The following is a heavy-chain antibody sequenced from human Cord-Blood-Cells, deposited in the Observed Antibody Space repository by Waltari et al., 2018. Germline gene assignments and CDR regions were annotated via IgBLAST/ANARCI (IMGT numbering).Heavy chain of an antibody. CDR3: ARDFNAFDI. V-gene: IGHV3-53*01. CDR2: IYSGGST. Sequence: EVQLVESGGGLIQPGGSLRLSCAASGFTVSSHYMSWVRQAPGQGMEWVSVIYSGGSTYYADSVKGRFTISRDNSKNTLYLKMNSLRAEDTAVYYCARDFNAFDIWGQGTMVTVSS. CDR1: GFTVSSHY. J-gene: IGHJ3*02.